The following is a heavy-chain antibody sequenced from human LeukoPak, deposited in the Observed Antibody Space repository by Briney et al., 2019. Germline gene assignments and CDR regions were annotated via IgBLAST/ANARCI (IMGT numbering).Heavy chain of an antibody. V-gene: IGHV1-2*02. D-gene: IGHD2-15*01. CDR3: ARACSGGGCHEGGGDY. Sequence: GASVKVSCKAFEYTFTGYYIHWVRQAPGQGLEWMGWINPNNGATSYAQKFQGRVTVTRDTSISTAYMELTSLTSDDTAVYYCARACSGGGCHEGGGDYWGQGTLVTVSS. CDR1: EYTFTGYY. J-gene: IGHJ4*02. CDR2: INPNNGAT.